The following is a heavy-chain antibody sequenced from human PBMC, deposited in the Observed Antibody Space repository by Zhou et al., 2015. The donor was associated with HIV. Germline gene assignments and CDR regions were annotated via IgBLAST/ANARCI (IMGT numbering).Heavy chain of an antibody. Sequence: QVQLVQSGAEVKKPGSSVKVSCKASGRTYRNYAVSWVRQVPGQGLEWMGGIVPLFGAANYAPRFQGRVTITADESTSTGYMELRNLRSEDTAVYYCARGSSGSYYFDYWGQGTLVTVSS. CDR1: GRTYRNYA. D-gene: IGHD6-19*01. CDR3: ARGSSGSYYFDY. CDR2: IVPLFGAA. V-gene: IGHV1-69*01. J-gene: IGHJ4*02.